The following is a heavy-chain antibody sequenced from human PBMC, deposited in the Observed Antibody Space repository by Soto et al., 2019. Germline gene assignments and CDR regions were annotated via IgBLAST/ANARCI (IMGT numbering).Heavy chain of an antibody. CDR2: IYYSGST. CDR3: ARLCGGDLS. D-gene: IGHD3-16*01. V-gene: IGHV4-59*01. Sequence: PSETLSLTCTVSGGSISSYYWSWIRQPPGKGLEWIGYIYYSGSTNYNPSLKSRVTISVDTSKNQFSLKLSSVTAADTAVYYCARLCGGDLSWGQGTLVTVSS. CDR1: GGSISSYY. J-gene: IGHJ4*02.